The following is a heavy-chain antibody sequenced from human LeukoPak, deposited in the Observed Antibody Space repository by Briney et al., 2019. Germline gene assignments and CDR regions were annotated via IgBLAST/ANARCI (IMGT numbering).Heavy chain of an antibody. CDR2: INPNSGGT. CDR3: ARVGSITARKNYFDY. Sequence: ASVNVSCKAAGYTLTAYYIRWVRQAPGQGLEWVGWINPNSGGTNSAQKFQGRVTMTRDSSISTAYMEISRLTSDDTAVYHCARVGSITARKNYFDYWGQGTLVTVSS. V-gene: IGHV1-2*02. J-gene: IGHJ4*02. CDR1: GYTLTAYY. D-gene: IGHD6-25*01.